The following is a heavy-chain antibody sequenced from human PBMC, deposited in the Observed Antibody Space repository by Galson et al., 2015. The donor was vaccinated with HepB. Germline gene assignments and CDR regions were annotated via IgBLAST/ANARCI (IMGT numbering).Heavy chain of an antibody. J-gene: IGHJ3*02. CDR1: GFSFSNFA. D-gene: IGHD1-26*01. V-gene: IGHV3-30*18. CDR2: ISYDGSDK. Sequence: SLRLSCAASGFSFSNFAMHWVRQAPGKGPEWVAMISYDGSDKNYADSVKGRFTISRDHSKNTMYLQMNSLRAEDTAICYCAKDLSQYRVPQGSAFDIWGQGTRVTVSS. CDR3: AKDLSQYRVPQGSAFDI.